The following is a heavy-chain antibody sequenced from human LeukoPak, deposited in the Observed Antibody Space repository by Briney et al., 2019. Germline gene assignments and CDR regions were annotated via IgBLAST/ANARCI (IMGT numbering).Heavy chain of an antibody. D-gene: IGHD3-3*01. CDR2: IYDSANI. J-gene: IGHJ4*02. V-gene: IGHV4-39*01. CDR3: ARYGGPTPEIFVL. Sequence: SETLSLTCLVCGVSILHRLYYWGCVRQPPGKGLEWIGSIYDSANIEYKSSFESRVTLSFDTSKNQLSLGLTSVTAADAAVYYCARYGGPTPEIFVLWGQGTLVTVS. CDR1: GVSILHRLYY.